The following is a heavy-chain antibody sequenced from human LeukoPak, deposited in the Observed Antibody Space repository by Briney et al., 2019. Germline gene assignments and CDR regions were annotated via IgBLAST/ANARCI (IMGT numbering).Heavy chain of an antibody. CDR3: ARGGDSSYYGDY. Sequence: PGRSLRLSCAASGFTFSTYGMHWVRQAPGKGLEWVAVIWNDGTNENYADSVKGRFSISRDNSKNTLYLQMNSLRAEDTAVYYCARGGDSSYYGDYWGQGTLVTVSS. CDR2: IWNDGTNE. CDR1: GFTFSTYG. J-gene: IGHJ4*02. D-gene: IGHD3-22*01. V-gene: IGHV3-33*01.